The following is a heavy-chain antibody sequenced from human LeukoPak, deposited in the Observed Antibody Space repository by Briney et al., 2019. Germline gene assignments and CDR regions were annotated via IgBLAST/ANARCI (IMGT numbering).Heavy chain of an antibody. CDR2: ISSGGSTI. D-gene: IGHD3-10*01. V-gene: IGHV3-48*03. CDR1: GFTFSSYE. CDR3: ARGSWHQRAFDI. J-gene: IGHJ3*02. Sequence: GGSLRLSCAASGFTFSSYEMNWVRQAPGKGLEWVSYISSGGSTIYYADSVKGRFTISRDNAKNSLYLQMNSLRAEDTAVYYCARGSWHQRAFDIWGQGTMVTVSS.